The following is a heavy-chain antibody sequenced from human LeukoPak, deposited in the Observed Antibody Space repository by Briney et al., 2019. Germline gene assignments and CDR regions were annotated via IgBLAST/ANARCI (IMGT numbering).Heavy chain of an antibody. D-gene: IGHD1-26*01. CDR2: IKQDGSEK. J-gene: IGHJ4*02. Sequence: GGSLRLSCAASGFTFSSYWMSWVRQARGKGLGWVANIKQDGSEKYYVDSVKGRFTISRDNAKNSLYLQMNSLRAEDTAVYYCARLYSGSYLDYWGQGTLVTVSS. V-gene: IGHV3-7*01. CDR1: GFTFSSYW. CDR3: ARLYSGSYLDY.